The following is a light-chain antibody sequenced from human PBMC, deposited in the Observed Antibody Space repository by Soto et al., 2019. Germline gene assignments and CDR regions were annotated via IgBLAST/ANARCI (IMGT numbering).Light chain of an antibody. CDR1: QSISTY. J-gene: IGKJ1*01. CDR3: QQSYSNPTWT. Sequence: DIQLTQSPSSLSASLGDRVTITCRASQSISTYLNWYQHKPGEAPKLLVYDSSTLQTGVPSRFSGSGFGAEFTLTISGLQPEDFATYYCQQSYSNPTWTFGQGTKVYI. V-gene: IGKV1-39*01. CDR2: DSS.